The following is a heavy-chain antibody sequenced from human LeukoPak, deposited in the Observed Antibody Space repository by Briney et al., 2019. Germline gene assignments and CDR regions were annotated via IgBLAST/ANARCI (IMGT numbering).Heavy chain of an antibody. D-gene: IGHD6-19*01. Sequence: SETLSLTCTVSGASISSSDYYWSWIRQPPGKGLEWIGYIYHSGSTYYNPSLKSRVTISVDRSKNQFSLKLSSVTAADTAVYYCARVLTGRLEEWLVPNYYYYYMDVWGKGTTVTVSS. J-gene: IGHJ6*03. V-gene: IGHV4-30-2*01. CDR1: GASISSSDYY. CDR3: ARVLTGRLEEWLVPNYYYYYMDV. CDR2: IYHSGST.